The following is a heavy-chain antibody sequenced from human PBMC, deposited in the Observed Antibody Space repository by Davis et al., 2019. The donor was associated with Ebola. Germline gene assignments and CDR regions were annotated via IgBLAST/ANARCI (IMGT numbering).Heavy chain of an antibody. CDR2: IGGSSDNI. Sequence: GESLKISCAASGFTFSIYGMYWFRQAPGKGLEWLSYIGGSSDNINHVDSVKGRFTISRDNAQDSLSLHMNGLRDDDTAVYYCARRIVGNSRGGVDVWGQGTTVTVSS. D-gene: IGHD3-22*01. CDR3: ARRIVGNSRGGVDV. V-gene: IGHV3-48*02. J-gene: IGHJ6*02. CDR1: GFTFSIYG.